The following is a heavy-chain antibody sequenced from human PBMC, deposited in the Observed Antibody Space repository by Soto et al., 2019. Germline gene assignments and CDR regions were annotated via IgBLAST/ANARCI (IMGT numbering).Heavy chain of an antibody. J-gene: IGHJ4*02. CDR3: AVPLRN. D-gene: IGHD3-16*01. Sequence: EVPLLESGGGLVQPGGSLRLSCAASGFTFSSYAMSWVRQAPGKRLEWVSAVSGSGVGTYYADSVKGRFTISRDNSKNTRYLQMNSRIAEDTAVYYCAVPLRNWGQGTLVTVSS. V-gene: IGHV3-23*01. CDR2: VSGSGVGT. CDR1: GFTFSSYA.